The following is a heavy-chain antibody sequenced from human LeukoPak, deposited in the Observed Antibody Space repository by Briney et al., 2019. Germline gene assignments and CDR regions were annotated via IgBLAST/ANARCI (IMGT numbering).Heavy chain of an antibody. Sequence: PSETLSLTCTVSGGSISSHYWSWIRQPAGKGLEWIGRIYNSGSTDYNPSLKSRVTMSADPSKNQFSLKLSSVTAADTAAYYCARAIRAYWYFDLWGRGTLVTVSS. CDR3: ARAIRAYWYFDL. V-gene: IGHV4-4*07. CDR2: IYNSGST. J-gene: IGHJ2*01. CDR1: GGSISSHY. D-gene: IGHD2-2*02.